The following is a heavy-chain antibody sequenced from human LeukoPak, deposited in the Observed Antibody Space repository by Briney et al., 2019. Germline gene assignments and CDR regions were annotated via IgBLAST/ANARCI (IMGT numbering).Heavy chain of an antibody. V-gene: IGHV4-30-2*01. CDR3: ARDLGANGFDY. D-gene: IGHD5-12*01. CDR1: GGSISSGGYY. J-gene: IGHJ4*02. Sequence: SETLSLTCTVSGGSISSGGYYWSWIRQPPGKGLEWIGYIYHSGSTYYNPSLKSRVTISVDRSKNQFSLKLSSVTAADTAVYYCARDLGANGFDYWGQGTLVTVSS. CDR2: IYHSGST.